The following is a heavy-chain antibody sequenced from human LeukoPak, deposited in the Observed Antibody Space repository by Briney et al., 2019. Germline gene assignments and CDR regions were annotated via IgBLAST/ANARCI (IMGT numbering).Heavy chain of an antibody. CDR2: ISSNGGST. CDR1: GFTFSSYA. D-gene: IGHD5-18*01. V-gene: IGHV3-64*01. Sequence: GGSLRLSCAASGFTFSSYAMHWVHQAPGKGLEYVSAISSNGGSTYYANSVKGRFTISRDNSKNTLYLQMGSLRAEDMAVYYCARVGRGYSYGYLGLDYWGQGTLVTVSS. CDR3: ARVGRGYSYGYLGLDY. J-gene: IGHJ4*02.